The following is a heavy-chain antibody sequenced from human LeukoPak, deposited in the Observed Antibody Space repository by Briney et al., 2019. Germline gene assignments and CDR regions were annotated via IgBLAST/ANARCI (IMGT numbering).Heavy chain of an antibody. CDR3: ARGEAVAGNWGGLDP. V-gene: IGHV3-21*01. CDR2: ISSTSSYI. J-gene: IGHJ5*02. Sequence: GGSLRLSCAASGFTFSSYSMKWGLQAPGKGLEWVSSISSTSSYIYYADSVKGRFTISRDNAKDSLFLQLNSLRAEDAAMYYCARGEAVAGNWGGLDPWGPGTLVTVSS. D-gene: IGHD6-19*01. CDR1: GFTFSSYS.